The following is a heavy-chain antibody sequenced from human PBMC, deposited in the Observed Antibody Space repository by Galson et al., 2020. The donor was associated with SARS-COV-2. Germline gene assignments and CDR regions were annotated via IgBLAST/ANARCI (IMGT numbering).Heavy chain of an antibody. D-gene: IGHD3-10*01. CDR1: GFTFSSYA. Sequence: GSLRLSCAASGFTFSSYAMHWVRQAPGKGLEWVAVISYDGSNKYYADSVKGRFTISRDNSKNTLYLQMNSLRAEDTAVYYCARGRSGSYSSAFDPWGQGTLVTVSS. CDR3: ARGRSGSYSSAFDP. J-gene: IGHJ5*02. CDR2: ISYDGSNK. V-gene: IGHV3-30*04.